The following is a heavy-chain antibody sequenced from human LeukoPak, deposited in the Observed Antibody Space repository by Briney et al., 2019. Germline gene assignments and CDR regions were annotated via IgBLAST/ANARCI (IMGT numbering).Heavy chain of an antibody. CDR1: GFTFSSYW. CDR2: IKQDGSEK. Sequence: GGSLRLSCAASGFTFSSYWMSWVRQAPGKGLEWVANIKQDGSEKYYVDSVKGRFTISRDNAENSLYLQMNSLRAEDTAVYYCARDFGYYGSGSYYPSLDYWGQGTLVTVSS. D-gene: IGHD3-10*01. V-gene: IGHV3-7*01. J-gene: IGHJ4*02. CDR3: ARDFGYYGSGSYYPSLDY.